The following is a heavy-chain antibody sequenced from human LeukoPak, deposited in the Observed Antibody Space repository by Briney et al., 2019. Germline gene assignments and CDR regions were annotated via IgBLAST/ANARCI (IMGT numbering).Heavy chain of an antibody. CDR2: ISSSGTTI. CDR1: GFTFSDYY. D-gene: IGHD1-26*01. J-gene: IGHJ4*02. CDR3: ARRRDSGSLQHFDY. Sequence: GGSLRLSCAASGFTFSDYYMSWIRQAPGKGLEWVSYISSSGTTIYYADSVKGRFTISRDNAKNSLYLQMDSLRAEDTAVYYCARRRDSGSLQHFDYWGQGTLVTVSS. V-gene: IGHV3-11*01.